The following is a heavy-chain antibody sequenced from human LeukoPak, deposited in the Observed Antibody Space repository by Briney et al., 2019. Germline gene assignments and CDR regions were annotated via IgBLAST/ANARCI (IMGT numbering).Heavy chain of an antibody. D-gene: IGHD2-2*01. CDR2: ISGSGGST. CDR1: GFTFSSYA. V-gene: IGHV3-23*01. Sequence: GGSLRLSCAASGFTFSSYAMSWVRQAPGKGLEWLSGISGSGGSTHYADSVKGRFTISRDNSKNTLLLQMNSLRAEDTAVYYCAKDGCSSSSCHANFYYYYYYHMDVWGKGTTVTVS. CDR3: AKDGCSSSSCHANFYYYYYYHMDV. J-gene: IGHJ6*03.